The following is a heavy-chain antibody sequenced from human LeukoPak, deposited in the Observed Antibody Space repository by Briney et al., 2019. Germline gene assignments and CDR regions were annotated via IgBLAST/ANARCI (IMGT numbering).Heavy chain of an antibody. CDR1: GFTFSSYW. CDR2: IKQDGSEK. J-gene: IGHJ4*02. CDR3: ARGVNYYDSSGYYY. D-gene: IGHD3-22*01. Sequence: PGGSLRLSCAASGFTFSSYWMSWVRQAPREGLEWVANIKQDGSEKYYVDSVKGRFTISRDNAKNSLYLQMNSLRAEDTAVYYCARGVNYYDSSGYYYWGQGTLVTVSS. V-gene: IGHV3-7*04.